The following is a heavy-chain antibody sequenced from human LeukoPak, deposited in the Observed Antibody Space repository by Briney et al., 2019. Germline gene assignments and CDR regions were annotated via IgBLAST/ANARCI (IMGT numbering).Heavy chain of an antibody. CDR3: ARSDIKGNWWFDP. D-gene: IGHD1-1*01. Sequence: ASVKVSCKASGYTFTNYGISWVRQAPGQGLEWMGWISAYNGNTNYAQRLQGRVTMTTDTSTSTAYMELRSLRSDDTAVFYCARSDIKGNWWFDPWGQGTLVTVSS. J-gene: IGHJ5*02. CDR1: GYTFTNYG. V-gene: IGHV1-18*01. CDR2: ISAYNGNT.